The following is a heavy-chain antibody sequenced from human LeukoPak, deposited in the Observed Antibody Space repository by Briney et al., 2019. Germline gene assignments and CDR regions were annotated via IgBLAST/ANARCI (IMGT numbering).Heavy chain of an antibody. Sequence: SETLSLTCAVYGGSFSGFYWSWIRQPPGKRLEWIGEINHSGSTNYNPSLKSRVTISLDTSKNQFSLKLTSVTAADTAVYYCARARGSSLVGWYFDLWGRGTLVTVSS. CDR2: INHSGST. D-gene: IGHD1-26*01. V-gene: IGHV4-34*01. J-gene: IGHJ2*01. CDR1: GGSFSGFY. CDR3: ARARGSSLVGWYFDL.